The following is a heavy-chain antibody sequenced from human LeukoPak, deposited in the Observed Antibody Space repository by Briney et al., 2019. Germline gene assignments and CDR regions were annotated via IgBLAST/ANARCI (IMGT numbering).Heavy chain of an antibody. J-gene: IGHJ4*02. V-gene: IGHV1-24*01. Sequence: ASVKVSCKISGYSLTEFSIHWVRQAPGEGLEWMGGLDPEEDEAIYAQKLQGRVTITTDESTSTAYMELSSLRSEDTAVYYCARSYSSSWDAVFDYWGQGTLVTVSS. CDR3: ARSYSSSWDAVFDY. CDR2: LDPEEDEA. CDR1: GYSLTEFS. D-gene: IGHD6-13*01.